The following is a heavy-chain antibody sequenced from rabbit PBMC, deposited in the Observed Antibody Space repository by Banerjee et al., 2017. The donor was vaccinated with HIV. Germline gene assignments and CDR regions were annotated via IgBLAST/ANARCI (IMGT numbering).Heavy chain of an antibody. CDR2: IGAASGAT. J-gene: IGHJ4*01. Sequence: QSLVESGGDLVKPGASLTLTCTASGFSFSSSDYMSWVRQAPRKGLEWIGCIGAASGATYYASWAKGRFTISKTSSTTVALQMTSLAAADTASCFCTRGSAYAGAGYALRGPGTLVTVS. V-gene: IGHV1S40*01. D-gene: IGHD4-2*01. CDR3: TRGSAYAGAGYAL. CDR1: GFSFSSSDY.